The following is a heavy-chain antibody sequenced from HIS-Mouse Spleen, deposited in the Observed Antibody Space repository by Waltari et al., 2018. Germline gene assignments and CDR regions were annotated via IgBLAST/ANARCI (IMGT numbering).Heavy chain of an antibody. D-gene: IGHD6-13*01. J-gene: IGHJ2*01. Sequence: QLQLQESGPGLVKPSETLSLTCTVAGGSISSSSYYWGWIRQPPGKVLEWIGSICYSGGTYYHPSLKRRVAISVDTSKNQFSLRLSSVTAADTAVYYCAREIPYSSSWYDWYFDLWGRGTLVTVSS. V-gene: IGHV4-39*07. CDR2: ICYSGGT. CDR1: GGSISSSSYY. CDR3: AREIPYSSSWYDWYFDL.